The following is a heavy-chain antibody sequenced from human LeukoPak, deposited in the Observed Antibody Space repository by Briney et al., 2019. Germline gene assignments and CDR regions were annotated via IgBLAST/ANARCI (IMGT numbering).Heavy chain of an antibody. CDR2: MNPNSGNT. CDR1: GYTFTSYD. CDR3: ARKRLLYGGKYNWFDP. V-gene: IGHV1-8*01. Sequence: GASVKVSCKASGYTFTSYDINWVRQATGQGLEWMGWMNPNSGNTGYAQKFQGRVTMTRNTSISTAYMELSSLRSEDTAVYYCARKRLLYGGKYNWFDPWGQGTLVTVSS. J-gene: IGHJ5*02. D-gene: IGHD2-2*02.